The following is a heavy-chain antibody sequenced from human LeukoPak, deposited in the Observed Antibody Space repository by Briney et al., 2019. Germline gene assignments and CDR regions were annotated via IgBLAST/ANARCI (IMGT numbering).Heavy chain of an antibody. J-gene: IGHJ3*01. CDR3: ARDRFMVRGVMVGTFDL. Sequence: GRSLRLSCAASGFAFSDYAMHWVRQAPGKGLEWVAVIGYDGSNKYDADSVKGRFTISRDNSKNMMYLQMNSLRAEDTAVYYCARDRFMVRGVMVGTFDLWGQGTMVTVSS. CDR2: IGYDGSNK. CDR1: GFAFSDYA. D-gene: IGHD3-10*01. V-gene: IGHV3-33*01.